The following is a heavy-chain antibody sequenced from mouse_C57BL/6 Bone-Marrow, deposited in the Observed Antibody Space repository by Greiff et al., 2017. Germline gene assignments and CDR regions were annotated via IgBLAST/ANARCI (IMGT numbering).Heavy chain of an antibody. CDR3: ARDDAVGFAY. CDR2: ILPGSGST. CDR1: GYTFTGYW. D-gene: IGHD2-12*01. Sequence: QVQLKESGAELMKPGASVKLSCKATGYTFTGYWIEWVKQRPGHGLEWIGEILPGSGSTNYNEKFKGKATFTADTYSNTAYMHLSSLTTEDSAIYYCARDDAVGFAYWGQGTLVTVSA. V-gene: IGHV1-9*01. J-gene: IGHJ3*01.